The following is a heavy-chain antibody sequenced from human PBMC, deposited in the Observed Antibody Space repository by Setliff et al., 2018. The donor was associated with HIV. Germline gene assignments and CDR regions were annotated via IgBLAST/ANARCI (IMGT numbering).Heavy chain of an antibody. Sequence: HPGGSLRLSCTASGFIFRDHALSWVRQAPGKGLEWVGLIRSKAYGATTEHAASVKGRFTISRDDSKSIAYLQMNSLRAEDTALYYCAKDILSLVTSSGWYGADYWGQGTLVTVSS. D-gene: IGHD6-19*01. CDR1: GFIFRDHA. CDR3: AKDILSLVTSSGWYGADY. V-gene: IGHV3-49*04. CDR2: IRSKAYGATT. J-gene: IGHJ4*02.